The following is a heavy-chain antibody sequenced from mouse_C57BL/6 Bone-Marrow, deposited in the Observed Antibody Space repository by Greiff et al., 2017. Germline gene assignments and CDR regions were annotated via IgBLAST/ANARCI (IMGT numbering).Heavy chain of an antibody. CDR2: INPSNGGT. Sequence: VKLLESGTELVKPGASVKLSCKASGYTFTSYWMHWVKQRPGQGLEWIGNINPSNGGTNYNEKFKSKATLTVDKSAITAYMQLSSLTSEDSAVCSCARVGNSFAYWGQGTLVTVSA. CDR1: GYTFTSYW. V-gene: IGHV1-53*01. CDR3: ARVGNSFAY. D-gene: IGHD2-1*01. J-gene: IGHJ3*01.